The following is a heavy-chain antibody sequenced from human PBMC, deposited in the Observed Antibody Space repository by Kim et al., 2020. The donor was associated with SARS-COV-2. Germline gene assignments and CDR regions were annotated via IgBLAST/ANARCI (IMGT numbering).Heavy chain of an antibody. D-gene: IGHD3-3*01. V-gene: IGHV4-34*01. Sequence: SLRGRVTISVDTSKNQFSLRLSSVTAADTAVYYCARGQIFGVARGYFDYWGQGTLVTVSS. CDR3: ARGQIFGVARGYFDY. J-gene: IGHJ4*02.